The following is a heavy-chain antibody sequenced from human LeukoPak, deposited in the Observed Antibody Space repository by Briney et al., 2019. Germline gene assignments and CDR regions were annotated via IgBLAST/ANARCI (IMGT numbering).Heavy chain of an antibody. D-gene: IGHD6-6*01. V-gene: IGHV4-39*07. CDR1: GGSLSSSSYL. J-gene: IGHJ5*01. CDR2: VYSDGST. Sequence: NPSETLSLTCSVSGGSLSSSSYLWGWIRQPPGKGLEWIGIVYSDGSTQYHSSLMSRVTISLATSKVQFSLRLISGTAADTAMYYWARGKQYSRSSYWFDSWGQGTLVIVSS. CDR3: ARGKQYSRSSYWFDS.